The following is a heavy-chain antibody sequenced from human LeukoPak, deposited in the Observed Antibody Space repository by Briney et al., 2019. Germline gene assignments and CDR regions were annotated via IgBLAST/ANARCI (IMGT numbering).Heavy chain of an antibody. CDR2: IRNNESDK. J-gene: IGHJ3*02. D-gene: IGHD2-21*01. Sequence: GGALRLSCAASGLNFSNYGMHKIRQAPRKGLERVAVIRNNESDKYYEDSGKCRFTVSRDNSKNTLYLQMNGLTSDDTAVFFFFKQKTAYEIWGQGTMVSVSS. V-gene: IGHV3-30*02. CDR3: FKQKTAYEI. CDR1: GLNFSNYG.